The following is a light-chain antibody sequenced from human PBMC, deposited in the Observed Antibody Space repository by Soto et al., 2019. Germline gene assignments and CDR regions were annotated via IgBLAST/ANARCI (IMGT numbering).Light chain of an antibody. CDR2: LEGSGSY. CDR3: ETWDSNPRV. J-gene: IGLJ3*02. Sequence: QSVLTQSSSASASLGSSVKLTCTLSSGHSSYIIAWHQQQPGKAPRYLMKLEGSGSYNKGSGVPDRFSGSSSGADRYLTISIRQSEDDADYYCETWDSNPRVFGVGTQLTVL. V-gene: IGLV4-60*03. CDR1: SGHSSYI.